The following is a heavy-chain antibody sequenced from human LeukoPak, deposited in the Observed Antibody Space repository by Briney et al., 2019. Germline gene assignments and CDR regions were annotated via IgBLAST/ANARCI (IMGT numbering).Heavy chain of an antibody. CDR1: GGSISDAY. D-gene: IGHD6-19*01. V-gene: IGHV3-23*01. CDR3: AKDGTVTGTFRALDY. J-gene: IGHJ4*02. Sequence: ETLSLTCTVSGGSISDAYWSWVRQAPGKGLEWVSVISSSGDSAYYANSVKGRFTISRDNSKNTLYLQMNSLRAEDTAVYYCAKDGTVTGTFRALDYWGQGTLVTVSS. CDR2: ISSSGDSA.